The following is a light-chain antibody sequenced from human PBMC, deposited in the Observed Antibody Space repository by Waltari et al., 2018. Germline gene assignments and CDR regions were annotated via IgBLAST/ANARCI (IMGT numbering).Light chain of an antibody. J-gene: IGLJ2*01. Sequence: QXALTXPASVSGSPGQSVTIFCTGTSNDVGGYNSVSWYQEHPGQAPRVIIYDVSDRPSGVSDLFAGSKSGNTASLTISGLQAEDEADYYCSSQSSNNVVLFGGGTKLTVL. CDR1: SNDVGGYNS. CDR2: DVS. CDR3: SSQSSNNVVL. V-gene: IGLV2-14*01.